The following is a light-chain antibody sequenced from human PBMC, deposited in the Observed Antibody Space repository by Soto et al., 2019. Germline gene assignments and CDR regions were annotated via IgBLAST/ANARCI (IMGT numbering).Light chain of an antibody. CDR2: EVS. Sequence: QSVLTQPASVSGSPGQSITISCTGTSSDVGGYHYVSWYQQYPDKAPKLMIYEVSNRPSGISHRFSGSKSGNTASLTISGLQTEDEADYHCSSYTSGSTYVFGTGTKVTVL. CDR1: SSDVGGYHY. J-gene: IGLJ1*01. CDR3: SSYTSGSTYV. V-gene: IGLV2-14*01.